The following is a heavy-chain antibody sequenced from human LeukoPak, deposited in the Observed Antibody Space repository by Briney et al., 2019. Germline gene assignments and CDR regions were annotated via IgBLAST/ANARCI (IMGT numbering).Heavy chain of an antibody. V-gene: IGHV3-11*01. CDR1: GFTFSDYS. CDR2: ISSSGRTI. D-gene: IGHD5-12*01. CDR3: ARQIGHRNSGYDY. J-gene: IGHJ4*02. Sequence: GGSLRLSCAASGFTFSDYSMSWIRQAPGKGLEWVSSISSSGRTINYADSVKGRFTISRDNAKNSLYLQMNSLRAEDTAVYYCARQIGHRNSGYDYWGQGTLVSVSS.